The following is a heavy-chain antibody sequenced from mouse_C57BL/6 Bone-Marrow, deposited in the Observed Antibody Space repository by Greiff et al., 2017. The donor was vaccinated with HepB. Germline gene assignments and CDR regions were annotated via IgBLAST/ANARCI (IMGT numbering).Heavy chain of an antibody. CDR1: GFTFSDYY. CDR2: ISNGGGST. Sequence: DVKLVESGGGLVQPGGSLKLSCAASGFTFSDYYMYWVRQTPEKRLEWVAYISNGGGSTYYPDTVKGRFTISRDNAKNTLYLQMSRLKSEDTAMYYCARGEDYWGQGTTLTVSS. V-gene: IGHV5-12*01. CDR3: ARGEDY. J-gene: IGHJ2*01.